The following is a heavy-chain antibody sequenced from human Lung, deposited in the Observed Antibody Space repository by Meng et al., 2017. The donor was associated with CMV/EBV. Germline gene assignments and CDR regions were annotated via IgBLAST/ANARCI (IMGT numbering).Heavy chain of an antibody. Sequence: GGSLRLSCAASGFTLSSYWMSWVRQAPGKGLEWVANIKEDGSEKYYVDSVKGRFTISRDNAKNSLYVQMNSLRGEDTAVYYCARAYRAIDYWGQGTRVTVSS. J-gene: IGHJ4*02. CDR2: IKEDGSEK. CDR1: GFTLSSYW. D-gene: IGHD1-26*01. V-gene: IGHV3-7*01. CDR3: ARAYRAIDY.